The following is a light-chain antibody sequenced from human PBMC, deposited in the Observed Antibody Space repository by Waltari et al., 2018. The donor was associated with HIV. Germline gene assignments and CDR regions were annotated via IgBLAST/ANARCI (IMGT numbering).Light chain of an antibody. CDR2: EVS. J-gene: IGLJ2*01. Sequence: QSALTQPASVSGSPGQSIPISCTGTSSDIGRLNRVSWSQQHPGKVPKLIISEVSNRPSGISDRFSGSKSGNTASLTISGLQADDEALFYCSSYASTSTPVLFGGGTQLTVL. CDR3: SSYASTSTPVL. V-gene: IGLV2-14*02. CDR1: SSDIGRLNR.